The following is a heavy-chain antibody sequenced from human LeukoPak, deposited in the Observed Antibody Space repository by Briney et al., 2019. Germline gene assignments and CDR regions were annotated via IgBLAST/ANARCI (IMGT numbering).Heavy chain of an antibody. V-gene: IGHV1-69*08. Sequence: SVKVSCKASGYTFTGYYMHWVRQAPGQGLEWMGRIIPMLGAANYAQKFQGRVSMTADKSSSTVYMELSSLRSEDTAVYFCADNGAYYTLGHWGQGTRVTVSS. J-gene: IGHJ4*02. CDR3: ADNGAYYTLGH. D-gene: IGHD3-22*01. CDR2: IIPMLGAA. CDR1: GYTFTGYY.